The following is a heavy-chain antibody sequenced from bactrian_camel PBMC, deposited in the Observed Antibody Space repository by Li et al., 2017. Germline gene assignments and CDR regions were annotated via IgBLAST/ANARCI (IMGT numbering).Heavy chain of an antibody. CDR1: GFIGRPNC. V-gene: IGHV3S54*01. CDR3: AANRLGSSWCLARRPADNI. CDR2: AYTSGYHT. D-gene: IGHD6*01. J-gene: IGHJ4*01. Sequence: HVQLVESGGGSVRPGGSLRLSCAVSGFIGRPNCMAWFRQVSGKEREAIAAAYTSGYHTWYADSVKGRFTISQDSAKNTLYLQMNNLKPEDTAMYYCAANRLGSSWCLARRPADNIWGQGTQVTVS.